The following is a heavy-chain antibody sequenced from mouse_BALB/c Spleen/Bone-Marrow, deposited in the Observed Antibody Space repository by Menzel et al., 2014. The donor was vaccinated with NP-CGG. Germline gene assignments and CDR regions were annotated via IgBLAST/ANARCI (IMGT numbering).Heavy chain of an antibody. J-gene: IGHJ4*01. D-gene: IGHD2-14*01. CDR3: ARDYRYDGAMDY. CDR2: ILPGCGTT. CDR1: GYTFSSYW. V-gene: IGHV1-9*01. Sequence: QVQLKQSGAELMKPGASVKISCKATGYTFSSYWIEWVKQRPGHGLEWIGEILPGCGTTNYNENFKGKATFTADTSSNTAYMQLSSLTSEDSAVYYCARDYRYDGAMDYWGQGTSVTVSS.